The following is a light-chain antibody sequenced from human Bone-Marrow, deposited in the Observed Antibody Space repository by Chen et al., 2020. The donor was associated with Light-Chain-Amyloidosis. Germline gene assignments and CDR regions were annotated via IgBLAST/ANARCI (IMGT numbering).Light chain of an antibody. CDR2: DVS. CDR1: SSDVGGYNY. J-gene: IGLJ2*01. Sequence: QSALTQPASVSGSPGQSITISCTGTSSDVGGYNYVSWYQQHPGKAPKLMIYDVSNRPSGVSNRFSDSKSGNTASLTISGLQAEAEADYYCSSYTSSRGVVFGGGTKLTVL. CDR3: SSYTSSRGVV. V-gene: IGLV2-14*03.